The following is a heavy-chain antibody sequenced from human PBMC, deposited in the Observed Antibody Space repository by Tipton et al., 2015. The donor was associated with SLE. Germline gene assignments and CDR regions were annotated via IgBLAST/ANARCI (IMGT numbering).Heavy chain of an antibody. J-gene: IGHJ5*02. Sequence: SLRLSCAVSGLTFRNYGMNWVRQAPGKGLEWVAIISYDGSNKYYEDSVKGRFTISRDNSKNTLYLQMNSLRAEDTAVYYCAKGGGLTGWFDPWGQGTLVTVSS. CDR2: ISYDGSNK. CDR1: GLTFRNYG. V-gene: IGHV3-33*06. D-gene: IGHD1-14*01. CDR3: AKGGGLTGWFDP.